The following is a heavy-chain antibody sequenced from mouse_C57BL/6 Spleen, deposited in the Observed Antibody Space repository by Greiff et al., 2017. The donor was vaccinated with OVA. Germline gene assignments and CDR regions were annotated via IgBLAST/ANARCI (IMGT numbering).Heavy chain of an antibody. J-gene: IGHJ3*01. CDR2: IRLKSDNYAT. V-gene: IGHV6-3*01. CDR3: TGGYGFAY. Sequence: EVQLQESGGGLVQPGGSMKLSCVASGFTFSNYWMNWVRQSPEKGLEWVAQIRLKSDNYATHYAESVKGRFTISRDDSKSSVYLQMNNLRAEDTGIYYCTGGYGFAYWGQGTLVTVSA. CDR1: GFTFSNYW. D-gene: IGHD2-2*01.